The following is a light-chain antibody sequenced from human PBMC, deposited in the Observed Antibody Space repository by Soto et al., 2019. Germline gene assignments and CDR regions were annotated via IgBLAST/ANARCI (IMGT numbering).Light chain of an antibody. CDR3: QQYGGSPMYT. V-gene: IGKV3-20*01. J-gene: IGKJ2*01. CDR1: ESLTSTF. Sequence: EIVLTQSPGTLSLSPGERATLSCRASESLTSTFVAWYQQKPGQAPRLLIYGASSRATGIPDRFSGSGSGTDFTLNISRLEPEDVAVYYCQQYGGSPMYTFGQGTKLQIK. CDR2: GAS.